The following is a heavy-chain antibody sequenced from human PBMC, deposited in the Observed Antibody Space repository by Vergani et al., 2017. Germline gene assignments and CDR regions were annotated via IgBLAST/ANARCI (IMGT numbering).Heavy chain of an antibody. CDR2: IYYSGST. J-gene: IGHJ4*02. CDR1: GGSISSYY. Sequence: QVQLQESGPGLVKPSETLSLTCTVSGGSISSYYWSWIRQPPGKGLEWIGYIYYSGSTNYNPSLKSRVTISVDTSKNQFSLKLSSVTAADTAVYYCARDGVDYGDYVSRWGQGTLVTVSS. D-gene: IGHD4-17*01. CDR3: ARDGVDYGDYVSR. V-gene: IGHV4-59*12.